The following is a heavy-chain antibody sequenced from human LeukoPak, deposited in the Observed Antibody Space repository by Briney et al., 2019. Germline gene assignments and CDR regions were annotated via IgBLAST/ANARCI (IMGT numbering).Heavy chain of an antibody. V-gene: IGHV3-21*04. J-gene: IGHJ6*02. CDR3: ARDRAGSGNYYNNPHGLDL. CDR1: GFSFNSYA. D-gene: IGHD3-10*01. Sequence: GASLRLSCAASGFSFNSYAVHWVRPAAGKGLEWHAYLHSGSRYTLYADSVGGRFTVSRDDAQKLLYLQMNSVRAEDTAIYFCARDRAGSGNYYNNPHGLDLWGQGTTVSVSS. CDR2: LHSGSRYT.